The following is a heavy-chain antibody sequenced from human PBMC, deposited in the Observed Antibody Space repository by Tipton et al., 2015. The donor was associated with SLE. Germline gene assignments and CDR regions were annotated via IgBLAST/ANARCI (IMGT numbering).Heavy chain of an antibody. CDR3: ARAPGLERSYSYYYYMDV. J-gene: IGHJ6*03. CDR2: INHSGST. V-gene: IGHV4-34*01. D-gene: IGHD1-1*01. Sequence: LRLSCAVYGGSFSGYYWSWIRQSPGKGLEWIGDINHSGSTNYNPSLKSRVTISVDTSKNQVSLRLSSVTAADTAVCYCARAPGLERSYSYYYYMDVWGKGTTVTVSS. CDR1: GGSFSGYY.